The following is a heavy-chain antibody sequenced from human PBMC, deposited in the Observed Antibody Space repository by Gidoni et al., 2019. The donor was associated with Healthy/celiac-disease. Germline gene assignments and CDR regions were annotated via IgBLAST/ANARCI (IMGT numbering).Heavy chain of an antibody. Sequence: VQLVVSGAGLVMPGGSFRLSCPASGFSFSNAWMSWVRQAPGKGLEWVGRIKRKTDGGTTDYAAPVKGRFTISRDDSKNTLYLQMNSLKTEDTAVYYCTTDGDTAMVTYYYYYMDVWGKGTTVTVSS. D-gene: IGHD5-18*01. CDR2: IKRKTDGGTT. CDR1: GFSFSNAW. V-gene: IGHV3-15*01. J-gene: IGHJ6*03. CDR3: TTDGDTAMVTYYYYYMDV.